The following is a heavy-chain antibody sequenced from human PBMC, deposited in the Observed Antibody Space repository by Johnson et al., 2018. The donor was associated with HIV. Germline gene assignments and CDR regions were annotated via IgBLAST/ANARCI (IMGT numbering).Heavy chain of an antibody. Sequence: QVQLVESVGGLVKSGGSLRLSCAASGFTFSSMHWDRQAPGKGLEWVAVISHDGSHKYYADSVKGRFSLSRDISKNMLYLQMNSLRAEDTAVYYCARRFFPGITVALDAFDIWGQGTMVTVSS. CDR2: ISHDGSHK. D-gene: IGHD6-19*01. V-gene: IGHV3-30*03. J-gene: IGHJ3*02. CDR3: ARRFFPGITVALDAFDI. CDR1: GFTFSS.